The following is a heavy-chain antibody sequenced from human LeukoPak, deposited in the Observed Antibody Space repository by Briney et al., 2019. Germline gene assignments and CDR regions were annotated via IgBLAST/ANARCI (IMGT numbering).Heavy chain of an antibody. Sequence: GGSLRLSCAASGFTFSDYYMSWIRQAPGKGLEWVSYISSSGSTIYYADSVKGRFTISRVNAKNSLYLQMNSLRAEDTAVYYCARDMVRGARDDYWGQGTLVTVSS. CDR2: ISSSGSTI. V-gene: IGHV3-11*01. CDR1: GFTFSDYY. D-gene: IGHD3-10*01. CDR3: ARDMVRGARDDY. J-gene: IGHJ4*02.